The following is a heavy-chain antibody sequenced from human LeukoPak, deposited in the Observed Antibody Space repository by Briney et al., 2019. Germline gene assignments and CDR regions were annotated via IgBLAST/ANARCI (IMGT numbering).Heavy chain of an antibody. J-gene: IGHJ6*03. D-gene: IGHD6-13*01. CDR2: IYYSGST. CDR3: AREERGIAAAGRGGYYYYYYMDV. Sequence: PSETLSLTCTVSGGSISSSSYHWGWIRQPPGKGLEWIGSIYYSGSTYYNPSLKSRVTISVDTSKNQFSLKLSSVTAADTAVYYCAREERGIAAAGRGGYYYYYYMDVWAKGTTVTVSS. V-gene: IGHV4-39*07. CDR1: GGSISSSSYH.